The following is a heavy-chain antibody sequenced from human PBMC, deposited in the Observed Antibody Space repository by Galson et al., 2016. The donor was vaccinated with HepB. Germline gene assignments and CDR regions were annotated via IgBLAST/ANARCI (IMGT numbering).Heavy chain of an antibody. CDR3: TKDGGPYVGASGEPGHF. Sequence: SLRLSCAASGFTFSSYGMHWVRQAPGKGLEWVALISYDESDKYYADSVKGRFTISRDNSKNTLYLHMNSLRPEDTAFYYCTKDGGPYVGASGEPGHFWGQGTLVTVSS. CDR2: ISYDESDK. D-gene: IGHD6-19*01. CDR1: GFTFSSYG. V-gene: IGHV3-30*18. J-gene: IGHJ4*02.